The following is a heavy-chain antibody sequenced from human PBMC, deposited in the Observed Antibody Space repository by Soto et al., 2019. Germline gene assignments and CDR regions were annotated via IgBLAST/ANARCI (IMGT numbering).Heavy chain of an antibody. J-gene: IGHJ4*02. CDR3: ARAFRGYDFWSGIRGHYFDY. D-gene: IGHD3-3*01. Sequence: SETLSLTCAVYGGSFSGYYWSWIRQPPGKGLEWIGEINHSGSTNYNPSLKGRVTISVDTSKNQFSLKLSSVTAADTAVYYCARAFRGYDFWSGIRGHYFDYWGQGTLVTVSS. CDR2: INHSGST. V-gene: IGHV4-34*01. CDR1: GGSFSGYY.